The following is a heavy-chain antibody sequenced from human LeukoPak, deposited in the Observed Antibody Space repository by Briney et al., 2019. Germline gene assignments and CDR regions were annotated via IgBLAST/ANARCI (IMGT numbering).Heavy chain of an antibody. D-gene: IGHD2/OR15-2a*01. CDR3: ARLPRGEY. CDR2: IYSGGST. V-gene: IGHV3-53*01. J-gene: IGHJ4*02. Sequence: GGSLRLSCAASGFTVSSNYMSWVRQAPGKGLEWVSVIYSGGSTYYADSLKGRFTVSRDNSKNTLYLQMNSLRAEDTAVYYCARLPRGEYWGRGTLVTVSS. CDR1: GFTVSSNY.